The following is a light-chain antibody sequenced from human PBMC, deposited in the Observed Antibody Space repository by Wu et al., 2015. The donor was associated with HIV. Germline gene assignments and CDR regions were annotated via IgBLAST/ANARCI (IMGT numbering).Light chain of an antibody. Sequence: EIVLTQSPGILSLSPGERATLSCRVSQSVNSNYLAWYQQKPGQAPRLLIYGASTRATGIPARFSGSGSGTEFTLTISSLQSEDFAVYYCQHYDNWPPWAFGQGTKVQIK. V-gene: IGKV3-15*01. CDR1: QSVNSN. J-gene: IGKJ1*01. CDR2: GAS. CDR3: QHYDNWPPWA.